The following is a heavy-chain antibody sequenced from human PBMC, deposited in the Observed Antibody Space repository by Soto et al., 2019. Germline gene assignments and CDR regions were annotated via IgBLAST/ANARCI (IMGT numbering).Heavy chain of an antibody. J-gene: IGHJ5*02. CDR3: ASDSSYYYDSSAYYSNWFDP. V-gene: IGHV4-4*07. CDR1: SDSISGLY. CDR2: IYSSGET. Sequence: SDTLYLTYTVSSDSISGLYWTWLRPPAGKGLEWIGRIYSSGETNYNPSLTGRVTISVDTSKNQFSLKLTSVTAADTSVYYCASDSSYYYDSSAYYSNWFDPWGQGMLVSVSS. D-gene: IGHD3-22*01.